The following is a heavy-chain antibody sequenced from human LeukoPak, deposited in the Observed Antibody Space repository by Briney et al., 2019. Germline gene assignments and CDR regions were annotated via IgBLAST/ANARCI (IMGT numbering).Heavy chain of an antibody. Sequence: GGSLRLSCAASGFTFSSYAMSWVRQAPGKGLEWVSAISGSGGSTYFADSVKGRFTISRDNSKSTLCLQMNSLGAEDTAVYSCARRYSGYDFGYWGQGTLVTVSS. J-gene: IGHJ4*02. V-gene: IGHV3-23*01. CDR1: GFTFSSYA. CDR3: ARRYSGYDFGY. D-gene: IGHD5-12*01. CDR2: ISGSGGST.